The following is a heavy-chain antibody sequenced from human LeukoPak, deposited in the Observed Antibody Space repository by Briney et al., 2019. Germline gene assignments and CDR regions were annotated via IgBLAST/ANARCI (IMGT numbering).Heavy chain of an antibody. Sequence: PGGSLRLSCAASGFTFSSYAMHWVRQAPGKGLEWVAVMSYDESNRYYADSVKGRFTISRDTSKNTLYLQTNSLRAEDTAVYYCLRGYYDSNRYFDFDYWGRGTLVTVSS. CDR2: MSYDESNR. CDR3: LRGYYDSNRYFDFDY. CDR1: GFTFSSYA. D-gene: IGHD3-22*01. V-gene: IGHV3-30-3*01. J-gene: IGHJ4*02.